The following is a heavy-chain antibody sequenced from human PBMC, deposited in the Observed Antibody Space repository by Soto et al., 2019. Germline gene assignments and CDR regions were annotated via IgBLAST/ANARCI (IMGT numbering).Heavy chain of an antibody. V-gene: IGHV3-21*01. CDR2: ISSNSAYI. CDR3: TRDASRDSSARGWFDP. J-gene: IGHJ5*02. CDR1: GFTFRSFT. D-gene: IGHD6-13*01. Sequence: GSLRLSCSASGFTFRSFTMNWVRQAPGKGLEWVSTISSNSAYIYYTDALRGRFTISRDNAKNSLHLQMNSLRAEDTAVYYCTRDASRDSSARGWFDPWGPGTLVTVYS.